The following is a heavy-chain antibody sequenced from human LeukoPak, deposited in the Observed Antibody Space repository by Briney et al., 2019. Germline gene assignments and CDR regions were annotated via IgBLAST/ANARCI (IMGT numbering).Heavy chain of an antibody. CDR1: GFTFSNYG. D-gene: IGHD5-18*01. V-gene: IGHV3-23*01. J-gene: IGHJ4*02. CDR2: ITGRGETK. CDR3: AQDRAWIQFLY. Sequence: GGSLRLSCAASGFTFSNYGMNWVRLAPGKGLEWVSGITGRGETKYYADSVKGRFTISRDNSKNTLYLQINSLRAEGTAVYYCAQDRAWIQFLYWGQGTLVTVS.